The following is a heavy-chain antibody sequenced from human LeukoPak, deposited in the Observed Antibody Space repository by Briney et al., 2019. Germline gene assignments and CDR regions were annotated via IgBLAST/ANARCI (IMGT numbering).Heavy chain of an antibody. CDR2: IYYSGST. V-gene: IGHV4-59*01. CDR1: GGSISSYY. D-gene: IGHD2-21*02. J-gene: IGHJ4*02. Sequence: SETLSLTCTVSGGSISSYYWSWIRQPPGKGLEWIGYIYYSGSTNYNPSLKSRVTISVDTSKNQFSLKLSSVTAADTAVYYCARESYCGGDCYLIDYWGQGTLVTVSS. CDR3: ARESYCGGDCYLIDY.